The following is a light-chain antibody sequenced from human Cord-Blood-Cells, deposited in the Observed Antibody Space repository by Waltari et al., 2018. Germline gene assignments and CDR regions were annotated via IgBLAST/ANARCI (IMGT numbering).Light chain of an antibody. CDR1: RSDVGGYNY. CDR2: EVS. Sequence: QSALTQPASVSGSPGQSITISCPGTRSDVGGYNYVSWYQQHPGKAPQLMIYEVSNRPSGVSNRFSGSKSGNTASLTISGLQAEDEADYYCSSYTSSSTYVFGTGTKVTVL. CDR3: SSYTSSSTYV. J-gene: IGLJ1*01. V-gene: IGLV2-14*01.